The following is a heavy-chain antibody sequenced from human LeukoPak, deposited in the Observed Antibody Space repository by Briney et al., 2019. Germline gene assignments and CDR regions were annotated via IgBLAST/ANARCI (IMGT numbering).Heavy chain of an antibody. CDR2: IKEDGSEK. CDR3: AKDTASSWWYFDL. D-gene: IGHD5-18*01. CDR1: GFTFSSYW. Sequence: GGSLRLSCAASGFTFSSYWMNWVRQAPGKGLEWVANIKEDGSEKYYVDSVKGRFTISRDNAKNSLYLQMNSLRAEDTAVYYCAKDTASSWWYFDLWGRGTLATVSS. V-gene: IGHV3-7*04. J-gene: IGHJ2*01.